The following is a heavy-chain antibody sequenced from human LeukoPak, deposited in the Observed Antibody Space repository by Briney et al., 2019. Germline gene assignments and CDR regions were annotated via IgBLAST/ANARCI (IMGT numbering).Heavy chain of an antibody. CDR3: VRDPSYGSSWYYYMDV. J-gene: IGHJ6*03. V-gene: IGHV3-48*04. CDR1: EFTFGRYA. Sequence: GGSLRLSCAASEFTFGRYAMNWVRQAPGKGREWVSYISSSSIKIVYADSVKGRFTISRDNSKNSLYLQMDILRVEDTAVYYRVRDPSYGSSWYYYMDVWGKGTTVTVSS. D-gene: IGHD6-13*01. CDR2: ISSSSIKI.